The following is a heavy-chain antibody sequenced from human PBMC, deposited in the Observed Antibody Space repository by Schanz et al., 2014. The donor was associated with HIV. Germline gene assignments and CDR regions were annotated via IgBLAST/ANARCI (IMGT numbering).Heavy chain of an antibody. CDR3: ARRSSDGGYYDN. J-gene: IGHJ4*02. Sequence: EVQLVESGGVVVQPGGSLRLSCAASGFTFDDYTMHWVRQAPGKGLEWVSGISWNNLNLAYADSVKGRFTISRDNAKNTLYLQMNSLRDEDTAVYYCARRSSDGGYYDNWGQGTLVTVSS. V-gene: IGHV3-9*01. CDR1: GFTFDDYT. CDR2: ISWNNLNL. D-gene: IGHD2-15*01.